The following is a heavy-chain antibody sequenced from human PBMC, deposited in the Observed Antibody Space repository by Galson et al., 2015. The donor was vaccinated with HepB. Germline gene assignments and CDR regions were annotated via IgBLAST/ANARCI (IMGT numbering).Heavy chain of an antibody. D-gene: IGHD3-10*01. Sequence: SLRLSCAASGFTFSDYYMSWIRQAPGKGLEWVSYISSSRSSSSSYTNYADSVKGRFTISRDNAKNSLYLQMNSLRAEDTAVYYCARDPYYYGSGSYGLNYGMDVWGQGTTVTVSS. J-gene: IGHJ6*02. CDR1: GFTFSDYY. V-gene: IGHV3-11*06. CDR3: ARDPYYYGSGSYGLNYGMDV. CDR2: ISSSRSSSSSYT.